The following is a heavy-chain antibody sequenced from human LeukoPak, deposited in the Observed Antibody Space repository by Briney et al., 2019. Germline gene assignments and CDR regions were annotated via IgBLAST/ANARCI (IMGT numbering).Heavy chain of an antibody. CDR1: GFTFSDYY. CDR3: AKDHSGPTWYYYGMDV. Sequence: GGSLRLSCAASGFTFSDYYMSWIRQAPGKGLEWVSYITSGSDYTDYADSVKGRFTIYRDNAKNSLYLQMNSLRAEDTATYYCAKDHSGPTWYYYGMDVWGQGTTVTVSS. V-gene: IGHV3-11*05. J-gene: IGHJ6*02. D-gene: IGHD2-15*01. CDR2: ITSGSDYT.